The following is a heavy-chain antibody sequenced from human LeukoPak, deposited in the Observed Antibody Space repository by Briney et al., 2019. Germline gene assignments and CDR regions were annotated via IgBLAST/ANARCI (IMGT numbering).Heavy chain of an antibody. V-gene: IGHV1-2*02. Sequence: ASVKVSCKASGYTFTGYYMHWVRQAPGQGLEWMGWINPNSGGTNYAQKFQDKVTMTRDTSISSMYMELSRLKSDDTAVYYCVRDLGISGWYAPPLGYFDSWGQGTLVTVSS. D-gene: IGHD6-19*01. J-gene: IGHJ4*02. CDR1: GYTFTGYY. CDR3: VRDLGISGWYAPPLGYFDS. CDR2: INPNSGGT.